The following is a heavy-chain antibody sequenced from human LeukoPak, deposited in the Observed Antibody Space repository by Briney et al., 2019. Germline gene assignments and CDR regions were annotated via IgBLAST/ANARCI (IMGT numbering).Heavy chain of an antibody. J-gene: IGHJ4*02. D-gene: IGHD3-16*01. V-gene: IGHV3-30*18. CDR3: AKGGGMITSSYHTY. CDR1: GFTFSSYG. Sequence: PGRSLRLSCAASGFTFSSYGMHWVRQAPGKGLEWVAVISYDGSNKYYADSVKGRFTISRDNSKNTLYLQMNSLRAEDTAVYYCAKGGGMITSSYHTYWGQGTLVTVSS. CDR2: ISYDGSNK.